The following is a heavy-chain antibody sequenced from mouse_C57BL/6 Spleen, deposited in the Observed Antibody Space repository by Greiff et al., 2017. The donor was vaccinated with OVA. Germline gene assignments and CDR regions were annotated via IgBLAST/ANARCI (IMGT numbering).Heavy chain of an antibody. D-gene: IGHD2-1*01. CDR2: IYPGNSDT. CDR3: TREDYGNYDWYFDV. CDR1: GYTFTSYW. J-gene: IGHJ1*03. Sequence: EVQLQQSGTVLARPGASVTMSCKTSGYTFTSYWMHWVKQRPGQGLEWIGAIYPGNSDTSYNQKFKGKAKLTAVTSASTAYMELSSLTNEDSAVYYCTREDYGNYDWYFDVWGTGTTVTVSS. V-gene: IGHV1-5*01.